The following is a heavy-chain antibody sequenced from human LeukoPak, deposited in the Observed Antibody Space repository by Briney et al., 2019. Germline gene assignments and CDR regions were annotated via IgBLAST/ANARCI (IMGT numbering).Heavy chain of an antibody. V-gene: IGHV4-34*01. D-gene: IGHD3-16*02. CDR1: GGSFSGYY. J-gene: IGHJ4*02. CDR3: ARGRTTYDYVWGSYRPPDY. CDR2: INHRGST. Sequence: SETLSLACAVYGGSFSGYYWNWIRQPPGKGLEWIGEINHRGSTNYNPSLKSRVTISVDTSKKQLSLKLSSVTAADTAVYYCARGRTTYDYVWGSYRPPDYWGQGTLVTVSS.